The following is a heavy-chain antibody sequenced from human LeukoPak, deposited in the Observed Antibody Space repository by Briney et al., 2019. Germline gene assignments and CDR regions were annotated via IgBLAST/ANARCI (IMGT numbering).Heavy chain of an antibody. J-gene: IGHJ4*02. CDR2: IFYSGNT. CDR1: GGPISNNNYY. CDR3: ARQSSHYYGSGTFRHFDY. V-gene: IGHV4-39*01. D-gene: IGHD3-10*01. Sequence: SETLSLTCTVSGGPISNNNYYWGWIRQSPGKGLDRIANIFYSGNTHYNPSLKSRVSISVDTSKNQFSLQLSSVTAADTAIYYCARQSSHYYGSGTFRHFDYWGQGTLVSVSS.